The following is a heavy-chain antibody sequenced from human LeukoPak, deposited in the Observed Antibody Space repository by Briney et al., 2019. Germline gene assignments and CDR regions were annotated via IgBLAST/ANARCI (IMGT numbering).Heavy chain of an antibody. D-gene: IGHD3-22*01. V-gene: IGHV4-34*01. Sequence: SETLSLTCAVYGGSFSGYYWSWIRQPPGKGLEWIGEINHSGSTNYDPSLKSRVTISVDTSKNQFSLKLSSVTAADTAVYYCARAPDSSGYYPLDYWGQGTLVTVSS. CDR2: INHSGST. CDR1: GGSFSGYY. J-gene: IGHJ4*02. CDR3: ARAPDSSGYYPLDY.